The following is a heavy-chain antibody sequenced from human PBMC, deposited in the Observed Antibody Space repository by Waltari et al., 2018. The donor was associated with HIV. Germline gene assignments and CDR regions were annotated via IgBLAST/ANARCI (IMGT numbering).Heavy chain of an antibody. CDR1: GFTFGDYV. CDR3: TRDGLYYDFWSGYPGD. Sequence: EVQLVESGGGLVQPGRSLRLPCTASGFTFGDYVMSWFRRAPGKGMEWGGFIGSRGYGGTTEYAASVKGRFTISRDESKRIAYLQMNSRKSEDTAVYYWTRDGLYYDFWSGYPGDWGQGTLVTVSS. J-gene: IGHJ4*02. V-gene: IGHV3-49*03. D-gene: IGHD3-3*01. CDR2: IGSRGYGGTT.